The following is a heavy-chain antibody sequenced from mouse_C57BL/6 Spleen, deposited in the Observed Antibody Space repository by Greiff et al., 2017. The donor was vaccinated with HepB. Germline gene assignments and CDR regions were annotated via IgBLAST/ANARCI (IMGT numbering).Heavy chain of an antibody. D-gene: IGHD1-3*01. V-gene: IGHV2-2*01. Sequence: VKLVESGPGLVQPSQSLSITCTVSGFSLTSYGVHWVRQSPGKGLEWLGVIWSGGSTDYNAAFISRLSISKDNSKSQVFFKMNSLQADDTAIYYCARSRLITLYAMDYWGQETSVTVSS. CDR2: IWSGGST. CDR3: ARSRLITLYAMDY. CDR1: GFSLTSYG. J-gene: IGHJ4*01.